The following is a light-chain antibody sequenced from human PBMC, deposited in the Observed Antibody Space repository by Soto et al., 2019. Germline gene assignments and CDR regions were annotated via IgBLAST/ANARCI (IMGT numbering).Light chain of an antibody. CDR2: EDN. CDR3: QSYDSDNWV. J-gene: IGLJ3*02. V-gene: IGLV6-57*03. Sequence: NFMLTQPHPVSESPGKTVTISCTRNSGNIVNNYVQWYQQRPDSAPTTLIFEDNQRPSGVPDRFSGSIDSSSNSASLTISGLKTEDEADYYCQSYDSDNWVFGGGTKLTVL. CDR1: SGNIVNNY.